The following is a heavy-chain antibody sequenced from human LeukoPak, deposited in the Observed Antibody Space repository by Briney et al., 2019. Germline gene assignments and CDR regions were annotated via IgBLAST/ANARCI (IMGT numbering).Heavy chain of an antibody. CDR1: GFTFSSYD. CDR3: ARVSRTSGGFDY. Sequence: GGSLRLSCAAPGFTFSSYDMHWVRHATGKGLDWVSAIGTAGDTYYPGSVKGRFTISRENAKSSLYLQMNSLRAGDTAVYYCARVSRTSGGFDYWGQGTLVTVSS. D-gene: IGHD3-16*01. J-gene: IGHJ4*02. CDR2: IGTAGDT. V-gene: IGHV3-13*01.